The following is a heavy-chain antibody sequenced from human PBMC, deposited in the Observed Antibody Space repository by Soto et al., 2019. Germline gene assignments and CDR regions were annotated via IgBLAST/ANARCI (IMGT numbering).Heavy chain of an antibody. J-gene: IGHJ6*02. D-gene: IGHD6-13*01. V-gene: IGHV1-69*01. CDR1: GGTFSSYA. Sequence: QVQLVQSGAEVKKPGSSVKVSCKASGGTFSSYAISWVRQAPGQGLEWMGGIIPIFGKANYAQKFQGRVTITADESTSTAYMELSSLRSEDTAVYYCARSGIAAAENYYYGMDVWGQGTTVTVSS. CDR3: ARSGIAAAENYYYGMDV. CDR2: IIPIFGKA.